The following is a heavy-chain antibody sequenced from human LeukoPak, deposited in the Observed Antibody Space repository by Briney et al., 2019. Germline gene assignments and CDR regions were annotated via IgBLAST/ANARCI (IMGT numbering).Heavy chain of an antibody. CDR3: ARKDYGGNSGGNFDY. D-gene: IGHD4-23*01. CDR2: IDPSDSYT. V-gene: IGHV5-10-1*01. J-gene: IGHJ4*02. Sequence: GESLKISCKGSGYSFTSYWISWVRQMPGKGLEWMGRIDPSDSYTNYSPSFQGHVTISADKSISTAYLQWSSLKASDTAMYYCARKDYGGNSGGNFDYWGQGTLVTVS. CDR1: GYSFTSYW.